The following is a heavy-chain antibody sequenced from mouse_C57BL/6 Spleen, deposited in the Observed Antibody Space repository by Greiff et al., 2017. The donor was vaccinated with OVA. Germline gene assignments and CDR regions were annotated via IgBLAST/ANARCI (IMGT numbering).Heavy chain of an antibody. CDR2: IDPSDSET. CDR3: ARSRDYYGSSYFDY. V-gene: IGHV1-52*01. CDR1: GYTFTSYW. D-gene: IGHD1-1*01. Sequence: QVQLQQPGAELVRPGSSVKLSCKASGYTFTSYWMHWVKQRPIQGLEWIGNIDPSDSETHYNQKFKDKATLTVDKSSSTAYMQLSSLTSEDSAVYYGARSRDYYGSSYFDYWGQGTTLTVSS. J-gene: IGHJ2*01.